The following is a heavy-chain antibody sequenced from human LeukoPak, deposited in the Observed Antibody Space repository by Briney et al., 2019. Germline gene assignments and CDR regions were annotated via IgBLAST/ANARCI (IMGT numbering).Heavy chain of an antibody. CDR1: GLTFSSYA. V-gene: IGHV3-23*01. Sequence: PGGSLRLSCAASGLTFSSYAINWVRQAPGKGLEWVSVISGSGGSTYYADSVKGRFTISRDNSQDTLYLQMNSLRAEDTAIYYCAKASPYSSTWYSPNFDYWGQGALVTVSS. CDR2: ISGSGGST. CDR3: AKASPYSSTWYSPNFDY. J-gene: IGHJ4*02. D-gene: IGHD6-13*01.